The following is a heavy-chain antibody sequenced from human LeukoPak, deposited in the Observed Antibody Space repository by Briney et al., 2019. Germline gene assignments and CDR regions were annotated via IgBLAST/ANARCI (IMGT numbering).Heavy chain of an antibody. V-gene: IGHV4-34*01. Sequence: PSETLSLTCAVYGGSFSDYYWSSIRQPPGKGREWIGEINPRGSTNYSPPLKSRVTLSVDTSKKQLSLKLSAVAAADTAVYFCARVGYRYVINDWSRTGLGAYPTKYYYHMDGWEKGTTVTVCS. D-gene: IGHD5-18*01. CDR3: ARVGYRYVINDWSRTGLGAYPTKYYYHMDG. CDR2: INPRGST. CDR1: GGSFSDYY. J-gene: IGHJ6*03.